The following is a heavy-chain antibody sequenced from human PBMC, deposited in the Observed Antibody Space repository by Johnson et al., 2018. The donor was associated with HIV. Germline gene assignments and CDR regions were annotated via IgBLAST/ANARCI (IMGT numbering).Heavy chain of an antibody. J-gene: IGHJ3*02. CDR1: GFTFSSYG. V-gene: IGHV3-30*02. CDR3: AKDERAGQWLVLAFDI. D-gene: IGHD6-19*01. CDR2: IWYDGSNK. Sequence: VESGGGLVQPGGSLRLSCAASGFTFSSYGMHWVRQAPGKGLEWVAVIWYDGSNKDYADSVKDRFTISRDNSKNTLYLQMNSLRAEDTAVYYCAKDERAGQWLVLAFDIWGQGTMVTVSS.